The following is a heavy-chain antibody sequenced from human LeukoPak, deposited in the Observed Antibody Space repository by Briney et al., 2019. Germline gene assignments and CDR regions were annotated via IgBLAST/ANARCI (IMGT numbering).Heavy chain of an antibody. CDR1: GSSFTNYW. J-gene: IGHJ4*02. CDR2: IHHGDSDN. D-gene: IGHD2-15*01. Sequence: GESLKISCKGSGSSFTNYWIVWVRQMAGEGLEWVGIIHHGDSDNRYSPSFQGWATISADKSLSSSYLLWTSLTAAAAAIYYSARQKYVGRLTDDWGQGTPVTASS. V-gene: IGHV5-51*01. CDR3: ARQKYVGRLTDD.